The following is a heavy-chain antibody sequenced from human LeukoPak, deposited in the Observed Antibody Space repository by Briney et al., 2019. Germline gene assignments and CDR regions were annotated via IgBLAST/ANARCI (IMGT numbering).Heavy chain of an antibody. CDR1: GYTFTGHY. V-gene: IGHV1-2*02. D-gene: IGHD3-10*01. CDR2: INPNSGGT. CDR3: ARGLLVDYYGSLFRGSWFDP. J-gene: IGHJ5*02. Sequence: ASVKVSCKASGYTFTGHYMHWVRQAPGQGLEWMGWINPNSGGTNYAQKFQGRVTMTRDTSISTAYMELSRLRSDDTAVYYCARGLLVDYYGSLFRGSWFDPWGQGTLVTVSS.